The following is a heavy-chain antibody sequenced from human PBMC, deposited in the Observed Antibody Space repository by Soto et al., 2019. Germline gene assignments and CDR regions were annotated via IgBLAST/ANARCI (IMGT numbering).Heavy chain of an antibody. D-gene: IGHD2-2*01. Sequence: GGSQRLSYTASGFTFRSYSMNWIRQATGKGLEWVSYISSSSSTIYYADSVKGRFTISRDNAKNSLYLQMNSLRAEDTAVYYCARGSIVVVPAGNWFDPWGQGTLVTVSS. CDR3: ARGSIVVVPAGNWFDP. J-gene: IGHJ5*02. V-gene: IGHV3-48*01. CDR2: ISSSSSTI. CDR1: GFTFRSYS.